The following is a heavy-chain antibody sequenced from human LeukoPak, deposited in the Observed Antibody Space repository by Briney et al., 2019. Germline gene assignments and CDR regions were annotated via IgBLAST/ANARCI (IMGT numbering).Heavy chain of an antibody. Sequence: SETLSLTCTVSGGSISSSSYYWGWIRQPPGKGLEWIGSIYYSGSTYYNPSLKSRVTISVDTSKNQFSLKLSSVTAADTAVYYCARHTKVTAISYGMDVWDQGTTVTVAS. CDR1: GGSISSSSYY. J-gene: IGHJ6*02. CDR2: IYYSGST. V-gene: IGHV4-39*01. D-gene: IGHD2-21*02. CDR3: ARHTKVTAISYGMDV.